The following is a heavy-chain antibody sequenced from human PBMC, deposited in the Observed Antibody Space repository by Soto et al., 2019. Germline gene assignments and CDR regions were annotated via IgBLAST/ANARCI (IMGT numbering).Heavy chain of an antibody. V-gene: IGHV3-73*01. CDR2: IRSKANSYTT. CDR3: TSRRSSSDFDF. Sequence: GESMRLARAAARFTFSSSAMHCVRQAYRTGLEWVGRIRSKANSYTTANATSVKGRITISRDDSKNTAYLQMNSLKTEVTGVYYCTSRRSSSDFDFWGQGTLVTVSS. D-gene: IGHD6-6*01. CDR1: RFTFSSSA. J-gene: IGHJ4*02.